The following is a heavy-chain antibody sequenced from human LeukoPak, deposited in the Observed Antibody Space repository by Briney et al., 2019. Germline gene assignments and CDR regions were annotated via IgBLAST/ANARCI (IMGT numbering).Heavy chain of an antibody. D-gene: IGHD3-9*01. CDR3: ARGSGEYFDWLLYTEFFDY. V-gene: IGHV1-69*04. J-gene: IGHJ4*02. CDR1: GGTFSSYA. Sequence: GASVKVSCKASGGTFSSYAISWVRQAPGQGLEWMGRIIPILGIANYAQKFQGRVTITADKSTSTAYVELSSLRSEDTAVYYCARGSGEYFDWLLYTEFFDYWGQGTLVTASS. CDR2: IIPILGIA.